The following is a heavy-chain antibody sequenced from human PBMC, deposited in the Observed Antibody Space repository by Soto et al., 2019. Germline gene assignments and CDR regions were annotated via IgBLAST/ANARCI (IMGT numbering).Heavy chain of an antibody. Sequence: ASVKVSCRASGGTFSSYAISWVRQAPGQGLEWMGIINPSGGSTSYAQKFQGRVTMTRDTSTSTVYMELNSLRPEDTAVYYCARDIGNYYGMDVWGQGTTVTVSS. CDR1: GGTFSSYA. D-gene: IGHD1-26*01. CDR2: INPSGGST. CDR3: ARDIGNYYGMDV. J-gene: IGHJ6*02. V-gene: IGHV1-46*01.